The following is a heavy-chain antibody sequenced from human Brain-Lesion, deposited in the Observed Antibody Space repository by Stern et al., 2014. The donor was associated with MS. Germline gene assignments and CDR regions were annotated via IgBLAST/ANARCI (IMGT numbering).Heavy chain of an antibody. Sequence: VQLVQSGPEVKKPGASVQVSCKASGGTFGTYPINWVRQAPGTGLEWMGRIIPIFGSPNYAQKFQGRVTITADRSTTTVYMKLSSLKSDDAAVYYCAKDGPALVTNWFDPWGRGTLVTVSS. V-gene: IGHV1-69*06. CDR1: GGTFGTYP. J-gene: IGHJ5*02. CDR3: AKDGPALVTNWFDP. D-gene: IGHD5-18*01. CDR2: IIPIFGSP.